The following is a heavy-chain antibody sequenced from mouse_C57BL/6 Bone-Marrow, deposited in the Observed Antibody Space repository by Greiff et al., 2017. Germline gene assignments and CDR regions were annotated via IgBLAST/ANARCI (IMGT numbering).Heavy chain of an antibody. J-gene: IGHJ3*01. CDR1: GYTFTSYW. CDR2: ISPGSGRT. CDR3: AGDYGSSYGFAY. V-gene: IGHV1-55*01. Sequence: QVQLQQPGAELVKPGASVKMSCKASGYTFTSYWITWVKQRPGQGLEWIGDISPGSGRTNYNEKFKSKATLTVDTSSSTAYMQLSSLTSEDSAVYYCAGDYGSSYGFAYWGQGTLVTVSA. D-gene: IGHD1-1*01.